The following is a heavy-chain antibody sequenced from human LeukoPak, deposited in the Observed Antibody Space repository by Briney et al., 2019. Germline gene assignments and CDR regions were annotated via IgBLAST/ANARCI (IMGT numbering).Heavy chain of an antibody. V-gene: IGHV1-18*01. CDR1: GYTFTSYG. J-gene: IGHJ4*02. Sequence: ASVNVSCKASGYTFTSYGISWVRQAPGQGLEWMGWISAYNGNTNYAQKFQGRVTMTRDTSTSTVYMELSSLRSEDTAVYYCARQMTTVVYYFDYWGQGTLVTVSS. D-gene: IGHD4-23*01. CDR2: ISAYNGNT. CDR3: ARQMTTVVYYFDY.